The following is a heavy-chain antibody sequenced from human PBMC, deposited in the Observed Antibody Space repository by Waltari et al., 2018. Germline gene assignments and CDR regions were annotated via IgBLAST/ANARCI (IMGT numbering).Heavy chain of an antibody. J-gene: IGHJ6*03. V-gene: IGHV4-59*01. CDR1: GGSISSSS. CDR2: IYYSGST. CDR3: ARGAHYYGSGAYYMDV. D-gene: IGHD3-10*01. Sequence: QVQLQESGPGLVKPSETLSLTCTVSGGSISSSSWSWIRQPPGKGLAWIGSIYYSGSTNNNPALKSRVTRAGDTAKNQCSLKLSSGTAADTAVYYCARGAHYYGSGAYYMDVWGKGTTVTVSS.